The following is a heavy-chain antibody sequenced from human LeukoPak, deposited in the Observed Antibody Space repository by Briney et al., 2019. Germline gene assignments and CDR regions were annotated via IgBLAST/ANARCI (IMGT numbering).Heavy chain of an antibody. Sequence: SETLSLTCAVYGGSFSGYYWSWIRQPPRKGLEWIGEINHSGSTNYNPSLKSRVTISVDTSKNQFSLKLSSVTAADTAVYYCARGTVTGYYFDYWGQGTLVTVSS. V-gene: IGHV4-34*01. CDR2: INHSGST. CDR3: ARGTVTGYYFDY. CDR1: GGSFSGYY. D-gene: IGHD4-17*01. J-gene: IGHJ4*02.